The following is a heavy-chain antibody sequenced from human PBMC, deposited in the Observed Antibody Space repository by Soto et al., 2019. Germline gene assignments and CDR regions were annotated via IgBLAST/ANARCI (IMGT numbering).Heavy chain of an antibody. CDR3: AREENCSGGTCYSESFHR. V-gene: IGHV1-46*01. Sequence: GASVKVSCKASGYLFTAYSMHWVRLAPGQGLEWMGVVNPSGGSTKYAQNFQGRVTMTRDTSTTTIYMELSSLRSDDTAIHYCAREENCSGGTCYSESFHRWGQGALVTVS. D-gene: IGHD2-15*01. CDR2: VNPSGGST. CDR1: GYLFTAYS. J-gene: IGHJ1*01.